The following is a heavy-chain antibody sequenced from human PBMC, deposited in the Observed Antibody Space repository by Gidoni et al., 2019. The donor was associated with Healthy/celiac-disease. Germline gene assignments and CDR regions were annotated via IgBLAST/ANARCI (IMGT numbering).Heavy chain of an antibody. CDR1: GFTFSDYY. CDR3: ARDRRMYYYDSSDNDY. V-gene: IGHV3-11*01. CDR2: ICSSCSTI. J-gene: IGHJ4*02. D-gene: IGHD3-22*01. Sequence: QVQLVESGGGLVKPGGSLRSSCAAAGFTFSDYYMSWIRQAPGKGLEWVSYICSSCSTIYYADSVKGRFTISRDNAKNSLYLQMNSLRAEDTAVYYCARDRRMYYYDSSDNDYWGQGTLVTVSS.